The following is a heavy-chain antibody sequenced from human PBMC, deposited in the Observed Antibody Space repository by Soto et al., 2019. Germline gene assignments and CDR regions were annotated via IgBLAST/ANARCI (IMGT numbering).Heavy chain of an antibody. J-gene: IGHJ5*02. Sequence: PSETLSLTCTVSGGSISSGGYYWSWIRQHPGKGLEWIGYIYYSGSTYYNPSLKSRVTISVDTSKNQFSLKLSSVTAADTAVYYCARERNKGRTYWFDPWGQGTLVTVSS. CDR3: ARERNKGRTYWFDP. D-gene: IGHD3-10*01. CDR1: GGSISSGGYY. CDR2: IYYSGST. V-gene: IGHV4-31*03.